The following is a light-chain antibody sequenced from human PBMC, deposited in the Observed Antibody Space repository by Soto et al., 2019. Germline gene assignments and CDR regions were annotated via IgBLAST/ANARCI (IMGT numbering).Light chain of an antibody. CDR2: DNN. CDR1: SSNIGNNF. Sequence: QSVLTQPPSVSAAPGQKVTISCSGSSSNIGNNFVTWYQQLPGTAPKLLIYDNNKRPSGIPDRFSGSQSGTSATLGITGLQTGDEAVYYCGSWDSSLTSVFGTGTKV. V-gene: IGLV1-51*01. J-gene: IGLJ1*01. CDR3: GSWDSSLTSV.